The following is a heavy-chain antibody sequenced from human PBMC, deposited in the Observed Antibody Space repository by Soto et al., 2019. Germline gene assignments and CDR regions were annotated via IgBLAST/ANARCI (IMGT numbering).Heavy chain of an antibody. CDR1: GGSFSGYY. J-gene: IGHJ4*02. D-gene: IGHD2-15*01. Sequence: PSETLSLPCAVDGGSFSGYYWSWIRQPPGKGLEWIGEINHSGSTNYNPSLKSRVTISVDTSKNQFSLKLSSVTAADTAVYYCAGGGYCSGGSCYLTPYFDYWGQGTLVTAPQ. CDR2: INHSGST. CDR3: AGGGYCSGGSCYLTPYFDY. V-gene: IGHV4-34*01.